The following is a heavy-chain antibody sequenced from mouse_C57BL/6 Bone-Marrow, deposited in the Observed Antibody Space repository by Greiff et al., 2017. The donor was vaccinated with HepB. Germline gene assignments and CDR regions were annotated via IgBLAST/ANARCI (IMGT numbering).Heavy chain of an antibody. CDR1: GFSLTSYG. Sequence: VKLMESGPGLVQPSQSLSITCTVSGFSLTSYGVHWVRQPPGKGLEWLGVIWSGGSTDYNAAFISRLSISKDNSKSQVFFKMNSLQADDTAIYYCAKNGDWYWYFDVWGTGTTVTVSS. CDR2: IWSGGST. CDR3: AKNGDWYWYFDV. J-gene: IGHJ1*03. V-gene: IGHV2-4*01. D-gene: IGHD3-3*01.